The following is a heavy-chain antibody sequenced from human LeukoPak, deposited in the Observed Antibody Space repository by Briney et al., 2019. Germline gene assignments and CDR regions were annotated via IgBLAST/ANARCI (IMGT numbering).Heavy chain of an antibody. D-gene: IGHD4-17*01. CDR2: IYPGDSST. CDR3: ARHVGPGMPVTTELSSYYYYHGMDV. J-gene: IGHJ6*04. V-gene: IGHV5-51*01. CDR1: GYSLTSYW. Sequence: GESLKISCKSSGYSLTSYWIAWVRQMPGKGLEWMGIIYPGDSSTTYSPSFRGQVTISADKSITTAYLQWSSLEASDTAIYYCARHVGPGMPVTTELSSYYYYHGMDVWGKGTTVAVSS.